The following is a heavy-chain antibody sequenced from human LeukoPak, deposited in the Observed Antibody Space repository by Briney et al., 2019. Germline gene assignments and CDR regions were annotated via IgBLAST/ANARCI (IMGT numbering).Heavy chain of an antibody. CDR2: INPSGGST. D-gene: IGHD3-22*01. CDR3: ARAYYYDSSGYYPGGDY. V-gene: IGHV1-46*01. CDR1: GYTFISYF. J-gene: IGHJ4*02. Sequence: GASVNVSFKASGYTFISYFMYWVRQAPGQGLEWMGIINPSGGSTSYAQNFQGRVTMTRDTSTSTVYMELSRLRSEDTAVYYCARAYYYDSSGYYPGGDYWGQGTLVTVSS.